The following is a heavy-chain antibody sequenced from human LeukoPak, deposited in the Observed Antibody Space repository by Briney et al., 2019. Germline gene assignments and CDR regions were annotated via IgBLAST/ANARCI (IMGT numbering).Heavy chain of an antibody. Sequence: GGSLRLSCAASGFTFSSYGMHWVRQAPGKGLEWVAVISYDGSNKYYADSVKGRFTISRDNSKNTLYLQMNSLRPEDTAVYYCARDPRGPTGYDSSGRDTFDYWGQGTLVTVSS. D-gene: IGHD3-22*01. CDR3: ARDPRGPTGYDSSGRDTFDY. J-gene: IGHJ4*02. CDR2: ISYDGSNK. V-gene: IGHV3-30*03. CDR1: GFTFSSYG.